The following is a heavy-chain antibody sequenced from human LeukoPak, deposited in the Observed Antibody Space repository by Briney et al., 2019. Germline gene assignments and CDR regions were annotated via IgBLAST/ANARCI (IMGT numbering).Heavy chain of an antibody. V-gene: IGHV3-7*01. CDR1: GFTFRNYW. D-gene: IGHD2-8*02. J-gene: IGHJ4*02. CDR2: TKPDGTAE. CDR3: ARDGGVHTKFDY. Sequence: GGSLRLSCAASGFTFRNYWMGWVRQAPGKGLEWVANTKPDGTAEYYADSVRGRFTTSRDNANNFLYLQMNSLRGEDTAVYYCARDGGVHTKFDYWGQGTLVTVSS.